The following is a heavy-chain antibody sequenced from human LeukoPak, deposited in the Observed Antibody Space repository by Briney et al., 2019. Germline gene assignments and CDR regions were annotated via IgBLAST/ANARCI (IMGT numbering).Heavy chain of an antibody. D-gene: IGHD6-19*01. CDR2: VRYDASHK. J-gene: IGHJ4*02. V-gene: IGHV3-30*02. Sequence: GGSLRLSCEASGFTFSHYGMHWVRQAPGKGLEWVAFVRYDASHKDYADSVKGRFTISRDNTKNTLYLQMNSLRAEDSAVYYCARDSSGWSFDYWGQGTLVTVSS. CDR1: GFTFSHYG. CDR3: ARDSSGWSFDY.